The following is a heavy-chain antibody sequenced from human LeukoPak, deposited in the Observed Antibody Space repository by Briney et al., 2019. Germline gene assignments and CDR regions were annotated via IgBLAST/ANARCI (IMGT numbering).Heavy chain of an antibody. J-gene: IGHJ6*03. V-gene: IGHV1-18*01. CDR2: ICAYNGNT. Sequence: ASVNVTFKCSGYTFTCYGFNWVRQAPGQGLEWMGWICAYNGNTNYAQKLHGRVTMTTDTSTSTDSLELRSLRSDDTAVYYCARDQGMITFGGVIAPPVGYYYYYMDVWGKGTTVTVSS. D-gene: IGHD3-16*02. CDR1: GYTFTCYG. CDR3: ARDQGMITFGGVIAPPVGYYYYYMDV.